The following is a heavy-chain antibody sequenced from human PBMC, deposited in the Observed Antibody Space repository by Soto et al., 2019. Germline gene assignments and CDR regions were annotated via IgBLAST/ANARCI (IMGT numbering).Heavy chain of an antibody. D-gene: IGHD2-15*01. CDR2: IFFTVST. V-gene: IGHV4-59*02. CDR3: AGSRARETIVDY. Sequence: SETLSLTCTVSGGSVSNYFWSWLRQPPGKGLEWIGYIFFTVSTNYNPALKSRVTISVDTSKNQISLKVSSVTAADTAVYFCAGSRARETIVDYWGQGTLVTVSS. CDR1: GGSVSNYF. J-gene: IGHJ4*02.